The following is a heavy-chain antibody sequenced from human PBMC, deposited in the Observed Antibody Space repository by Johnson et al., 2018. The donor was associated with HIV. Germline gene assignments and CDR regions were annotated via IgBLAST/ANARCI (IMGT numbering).Heavy chain of an antibody. CDR3: AKLSMGDAFDI. CDR2: ISWDGDST. J-gene: IGHJ3*02. V-gene: IGHV3-43*02. D-gene: IGHD2-8*01. Sequence: VQLVESGGGLVQPGGSLRLSCAASGFTFSSYWMHWVRQAPGKGLVWVSRISWDGDSTYYADTVKGRFTISRDNSKNSLYLQMNSVSTEDTALYYCAKLSMGDAFDIWGQGTMVTVSS. CDR1: GFTFSSYW.